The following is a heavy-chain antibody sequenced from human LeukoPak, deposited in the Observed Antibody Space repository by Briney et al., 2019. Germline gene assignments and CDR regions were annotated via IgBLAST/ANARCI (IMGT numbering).Heavy chain of an antibody. Sequence: PSETLSLTCTVSGGSISSYYWSWIRQPPGKGLEWIGYIYYSGSTNYNPSLKSRVTISVDTSKNQFSLKLSSVTAADTAVYYCARGLRRAFDPWGQGTLGTVSS. J-gene: IGHJ5*02. V-gene: IGHV4-59*01. CDR3: ARGLRRAFDP. CDR1: GGSISSYY. D-gene: IGHD1-14*01. CDR2: IYYSGST.